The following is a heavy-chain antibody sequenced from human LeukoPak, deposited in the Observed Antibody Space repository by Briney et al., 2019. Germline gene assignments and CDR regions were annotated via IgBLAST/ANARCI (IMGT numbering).Heavy chain of an antibody. CDR2: IYYSGST. D-gene: IGHD2-21*02. J-gene: IGHJ4*02. CDR3: ARLASYCGGDCYLH. Sequence: SETLSLTCTVSGGSISSYYWSWIRRPPGKGLEWIGYIYYSGSTNYNPSLKSRVTISVDTSKNQFSLKLNSVTAADTAVYYCARLASYCGGDCYLHWGQGTLVTVSS. V-gene: IGHV4-59*08. CDR1: GGSISSYY.